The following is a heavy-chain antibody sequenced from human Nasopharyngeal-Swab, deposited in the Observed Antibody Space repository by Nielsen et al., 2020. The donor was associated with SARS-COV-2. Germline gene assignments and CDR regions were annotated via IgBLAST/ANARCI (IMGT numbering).Heavy chain of an antibody. J-gene: IGHJ4*02. D-gene: IGHD2-2*01. Sequence: SETLSLTCTVSGGSISSYYWSWIRKPPGKGLEWIGYIYYSGSTNYNPSLKSRVTISVDTSKNQFSLKLSSVTAADTAVYYCARVSPRYCSSTSCYGVDYWGQGTLVTVSS. CDR1: GGSISSYY. CDR3: ARVSPRYCSSTSCYGVDY. CDR2: IYYSGST. V-gene: IGHV4-59*01.